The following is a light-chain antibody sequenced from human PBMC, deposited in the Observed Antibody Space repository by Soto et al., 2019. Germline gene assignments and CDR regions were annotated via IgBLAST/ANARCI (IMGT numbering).Light chain of an antibody. V-gene: IGKV1-5*03. CDR2: KAS. CDR3: HLYNTYSPT. J-gene: IGKJ2*01. CDR1: QTIGTW. Sequence: DIQLTQSPSTLSASVGDRVIITCRASQTIGTWLAWYQERPGKATKLLIYKASTLERGVPSRFSGSGSGTAFTLSISNLQPEDFATYYCHLYNTYSPTLGQGTKLDI.